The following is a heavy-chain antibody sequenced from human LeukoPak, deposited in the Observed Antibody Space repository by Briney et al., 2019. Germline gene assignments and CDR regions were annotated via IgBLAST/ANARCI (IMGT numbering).Heavy chain of an antibody. CDR1: GGSISSGSYY. CDR2: IYTSGST. D-gene: IGHD1-26*01. CDR3: ARPHINSGRYYYMDV. V-gene: IGHV4-61*02. Sequence: SQTLSFTCTVSGGSISSGSYYWSWIRQPAGKGLEWIGRIYTSGSTNYNPSLKSRVTISVDTSKSQFSLKLSSVTAADTAVYYCARPHINSGRYYYMDVWGKGTTVTVSS. J-gene: IGHJ6*03.